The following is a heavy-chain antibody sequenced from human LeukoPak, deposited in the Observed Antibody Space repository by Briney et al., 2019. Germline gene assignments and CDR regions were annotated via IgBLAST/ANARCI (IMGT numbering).Heavy chain of an antibody. CDR3: AKDTSTVPWYFDL. CDR2: ISDSGGST. CDR1: GSTSISYA. V-gene: IGHV3-23*01. D-gene: IGHD4-17*01. J-gene: IGHJ2*01. Sequence: GGSRRLSCAASGSTSISYAMSWVRQAPGKGLEWVSAISDSGGSTYYADSVKGRFTISRDNSKNTLYLQMNSLRVEDTAIYYCAKDTSTVPWYFDLWGRGTLVTVSS.